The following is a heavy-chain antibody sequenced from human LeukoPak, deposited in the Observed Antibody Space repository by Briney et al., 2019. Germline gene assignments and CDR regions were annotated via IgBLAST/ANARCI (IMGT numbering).Heavy chain of an antibody. CDR3: ARDPYYDSSGYYPSRGYYYYGMDV. V-gene: IGHV1-46*01. Sequence: ASVKVSCKASGYTFTSYYMHWVRQAPGQGLEWMGIINPSGGSTNYAQKFQGRVTITADESTSTAYMELSSLRSEDTAVYYCARDPYYDSSGYYPSRGYYYYGMDVWGQGTTVTVSS. CDR2: INPSGGST. J-gene: IGHJ6*02. CDR1: GYTFTSYY. D-gene: IGHD3-22*01.